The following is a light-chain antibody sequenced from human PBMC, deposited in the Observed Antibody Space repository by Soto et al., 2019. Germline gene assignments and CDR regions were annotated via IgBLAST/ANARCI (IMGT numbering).Light chain of an antibody. CDR3: SSYTTSNTWM. CDR2: EVT. J-gene: IGLJ3*02. V-gene: IGLV2-14*01. Sequence: QSVLTQPASVSGSPGQSITISCTGTSSDVGGYNFVSWYQHHPDKAPKLMIYEVTNRPPGVSDRFSGSKSGKTASLTISGLQAEDEADYYCSSYTTSNTWMFGGGTKLTVL. CDR1: SSDVGGYNF.